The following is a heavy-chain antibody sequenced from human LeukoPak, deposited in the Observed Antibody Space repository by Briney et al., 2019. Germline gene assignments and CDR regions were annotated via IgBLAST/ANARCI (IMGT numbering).Heavy chain of an antibody. D-gene: IGHD3-10*01. CDR2: ISSDGSIT. V-gene: IGHV3-74*01. CDR1: GFTFSTYW. J-gene: IGHJ6*03. CDR3: AKDITMVRGVIPRPGYMDV. Sequence: GGSLRLSCAASGFTFSTYWMHWVRQAPGKGLVWVSRISSDGSITGYADSVKGRFTISRDNAKNTLYLQMNSLRAEDTAVYYCAKDITMVRGVIPRPGYMDVWGKGTTVTVSS.